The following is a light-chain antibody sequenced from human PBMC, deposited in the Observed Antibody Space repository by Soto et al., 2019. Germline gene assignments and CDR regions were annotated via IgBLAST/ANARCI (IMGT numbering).Light chain of an antibody. CDR3: LKYGRSPGWT. CDR2: AAS. V-gene: IGKV3-20*01. CDR1: QSVSSDF. Sequence: EIVLTQSPGTLSLSPGERATLSCRASQSVSSDFLAWYQQKPGQAPRLLIYAASSRASGIPDRFSGSGSETDFTLTISRLEPEDFAVYYCLKYGRSPGWTFGQGTKVKIK. J-gene: IGKJ1*01.